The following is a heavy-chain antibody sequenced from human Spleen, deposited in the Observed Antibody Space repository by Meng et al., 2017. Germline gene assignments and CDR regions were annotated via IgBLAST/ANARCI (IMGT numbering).Heavy chain of an antibody. V-gene: IGHV5-51*01. CDR2: IYPGDSDT. Sequence: GESLKISCKGSGYRFTNYWIVWVRQMSGKGLEWMGIIYPGDSDTAYSPSFQGQVTISADKSISTAYLQWSSLKASDTAIYYCARHLRSGDWAFDIWGQGTLVTVSS. J-gene: IGHJ3*02. CDR1: GYRFTNYW. CDR3: ARHLRSGDWAFDI. D-gene: IGHD3-10*01.